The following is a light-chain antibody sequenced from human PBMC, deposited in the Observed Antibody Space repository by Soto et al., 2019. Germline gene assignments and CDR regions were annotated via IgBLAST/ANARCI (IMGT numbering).Light chain of an antibody. J-gene: IGKJ1*01. CDR1: QSISGA. CDR3: QQYNNWPWT. CDR2: GAS. V-gene: IGKV3-15*01. Sequence: EIVLTQSPGTLSLSPWERATLSCRASQSISGALAWYQQKPGQAPRLLIYGASTRATSFPARFSGSGSGTDFTLTISSLQSEDFAVYYCQQYNNWPWTFGQGTKVDIK.